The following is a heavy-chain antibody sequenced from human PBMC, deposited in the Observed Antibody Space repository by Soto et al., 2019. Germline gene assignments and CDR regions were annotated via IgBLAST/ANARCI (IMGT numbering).Heavy chain of an antibody. V-gene: IGHV4-31*06. CDR3: TTSSTPRRDV. CDR2: IYYSRAT. Sequence: HVQLQESCPGLVKPSQTLSLTCTVSGGSITTDIYYWSCVRQHPGRGLEWLGYIYYSRATNYHPSLKGASTICVVTAKNQLSLKLSSVTAADTAVYYCTTSSTPRRDVWGEGTTISISS. D-gene: IGHD1-26*01. CDR1: GGSITTDIYY. J-gene: IGHJ6*01.